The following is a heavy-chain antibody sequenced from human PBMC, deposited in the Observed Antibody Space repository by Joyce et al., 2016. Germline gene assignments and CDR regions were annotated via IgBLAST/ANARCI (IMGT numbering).Heavy chain of an antibody. D-gene: IGHD3-10*01. J-gene: IGHJ5*02. CDR1: GFTFEDYA. CDR2: ISWNSGSV. Sequence: EVQLVESGGTLVQPGRSLRLSCAASGFTFEDYAMHWVRQAPGKGLEWISGISWNSGSVEYADSVKRRFTIARNNSKNCMFLQMNSLRPEDTALYYCASDGNFFPSGNFKYNWFDPWGQGTLVTVSS. CDR3: ASDGNFFPSGNFKYNWFDP. V-gene: IGHV3-9*01.